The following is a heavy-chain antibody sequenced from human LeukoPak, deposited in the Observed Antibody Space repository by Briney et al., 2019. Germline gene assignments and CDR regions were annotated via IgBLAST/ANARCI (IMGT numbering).Heavy chain of an antibody. D-gene: IGHD3-22*01. V-gene: IGHV1-46*01. CDR1: GYTFTSYY. CDR3: AREERYDSTLFDY. Sequence: SSVKVSCKASGYTFTSYYMHWVRPPPGRGLEWMGIINPSGGSTSYAQKFQGRVTMTRDTSTSTVYMELSSLRSEDTAVYYCAREERYDSTLFDYWGQGTLVTVSS. CDR2: INPSGGST. J-gene: IGHJ4*02.